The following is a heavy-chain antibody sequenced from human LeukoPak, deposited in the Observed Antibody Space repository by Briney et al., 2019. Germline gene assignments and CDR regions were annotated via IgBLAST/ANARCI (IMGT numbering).Heavy chain of an antibody. CDR3: ARDATAWNEQIYYYHGLDA. J-gene: IGHJ6*02. CDR2: ISAYIGNT. CDR1: GYSLTTLG. D-gene: IGHD1-1*01. Sequence: GASVKVSCKASGYSLTTLGVSWVRQAPGQGLEWMGWISAYIGNTNYAQKFQGRVTMTTDTSTNTAYMELTSLRSDDTAVYYCARDATAWNEQIYYYHGLDAWGQGTTVTVSS. V-gene: IGHV1-18*01.